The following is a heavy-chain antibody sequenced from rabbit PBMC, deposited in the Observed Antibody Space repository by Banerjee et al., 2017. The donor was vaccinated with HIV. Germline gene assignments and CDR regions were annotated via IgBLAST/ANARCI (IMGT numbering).Heavy chain of an antibody. Sequence: QEQLEESGGGLVKPGGTLTLTCKASGIDFSSRYYMCWVRQAPGKGLELIACIYTSSGSTWYASWAKGRFTISKTSSTTVTLQMTSLTAADTATYFCARNTGYSGEGYARRVNLWGQGTLVTVS. D-gene: IGHD6-1*01. CDR3: ARNTGYSGEGYARRVNL. CDR1: GIDFSSRYY. V-gene: IGHV1S45*01. CDR2: IYTSSGST. J-gene: IGHJ4*01.